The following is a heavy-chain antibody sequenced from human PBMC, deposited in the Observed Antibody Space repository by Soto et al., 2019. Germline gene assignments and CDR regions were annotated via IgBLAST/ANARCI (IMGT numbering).Heavy chain of an antibody. CDR2: IQSGGPT. CDR3: ARDDVLCDGGRCYGAPSDV. D-gene: IGHD2-15*01. V-gene: IGHV3-66*01. J-gene: IGHJ6*04. Sequence: EVHLVESGGGLVQPGGSLRLSCAASGFTVSSKYMSWVRQAPGKGLEWVSLIQSGGPTYYADSVKGRFTISRDTSENTRHLQMDSLRAEDTAVYDWARDDVLCDGGRCYGAPSDVWGKGTTVTVSS. CDR1: GFTVSSKY.